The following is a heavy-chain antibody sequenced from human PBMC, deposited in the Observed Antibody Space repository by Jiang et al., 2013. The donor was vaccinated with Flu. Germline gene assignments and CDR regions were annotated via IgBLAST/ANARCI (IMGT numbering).Heavy chain of an antibody. CDR3: ARDGASGWPYYYYYMDV. Sequence: EVKKPGSSVKVSCKASGGTFSSYAISWVRQAPGQGLEWMGGIIPIFGTANYAQKFQGRVTITADKSTSTAYMELSSLRSEDTAVYYCARDGASGWPYYYYYMDVWGKGTTVTVSS. CDR2: IIPIFGTA. D-gene: IGHD6-19*01. J-gene: IGHJ6*03. CDR1: GGTFSSYA. V-gene: IGHV1-69*06.